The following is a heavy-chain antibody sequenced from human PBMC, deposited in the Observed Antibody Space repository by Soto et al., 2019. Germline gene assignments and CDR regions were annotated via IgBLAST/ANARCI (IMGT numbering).Heavy chain of an antibody. V-gene: IGHV4-34*01. CDR1: GGSFSGYY. CDR3: ARVRLPFTIFGVVLPGDAFDI. CDR2: ISHSGST. Sequence: SETLSLTCAVYGGSFSGYYWSWIRQPPGKGLEWIGEISHSGSTNYNPSLKSRVTISVDTSKNQFSLKLSSVTAADTAVYYCARVRLPFTIFGVVLPGDAFDIWGQGTMVTVSS. J-gene: IGHJ3*02. D-gene: IGHD3-3*01.